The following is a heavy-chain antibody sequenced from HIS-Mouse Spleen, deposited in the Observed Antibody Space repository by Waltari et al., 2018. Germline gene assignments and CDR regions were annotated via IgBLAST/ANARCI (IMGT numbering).Heavy chain of an antibody. V-gene: IGHV1-2*02. CDR3: ARGWGDFDY. Sequence: PNSGGTNYAQKFQGRVTMTRDTSISTAYMELSRLRSDDTAVYYCARGWGDFDYWGQGTLVTVSS. J-gene: IGHJ4*02. D-gene: IGHD7-27*01. CDR2: PNSGGT.